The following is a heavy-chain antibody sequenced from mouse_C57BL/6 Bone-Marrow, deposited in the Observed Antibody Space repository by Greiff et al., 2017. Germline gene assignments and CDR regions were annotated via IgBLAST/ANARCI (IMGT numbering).Heavy chain of an antibody. CDR1: GYTFTSYW. Sequence: VQLQQSGAELAKPGASVKLSCKASGYTFTSYWMHWVKQRPGQGLEWIGYINPSSGYTKSNQKFKDKATLTADKSSSTAYMRLSSETYEDSSVYYCARGGYFDYWGQGTTLTVSS. J-gene: IGHJ2*01. CDR2: INPSSGYT. V-gene: IGHV1-7*01. CDR3: ARGGYFDY.